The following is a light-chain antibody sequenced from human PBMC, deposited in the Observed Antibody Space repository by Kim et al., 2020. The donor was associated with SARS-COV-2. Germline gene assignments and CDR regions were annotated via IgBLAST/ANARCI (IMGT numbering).Light chain of an antibody. J-gene: IGLJ2*01. CDR1: TSNIGVHYD. CDR2: GNN. V-gene: IGLV1-40*01. Sequence: QSVLTQPPSVSGAPGQRITISCIGSTSNIGVHYDVHWYQFLPGTAPKLLIQGNNNRPSWVPERFSGSKSDTSASLAIAGLQPEDEADYYCQSFDTNLKTVVFGGGTQLTVL. CDR3: QSFDTNLKTVV.